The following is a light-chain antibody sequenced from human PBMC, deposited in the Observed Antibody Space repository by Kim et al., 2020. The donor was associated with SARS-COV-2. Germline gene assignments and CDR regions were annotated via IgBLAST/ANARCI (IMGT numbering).Light chain of an antibody. CDR3: SSYRSSGYV. CDR2: DVT. CDR1: SSDVGGYNY. Sequence: QSALTQPASVSGSPGQSITISCTGTSSDVGGYNYVYWYQQYPGKAPKLMLYDVTKRPSGVSNRFSGSKSGNTASLTISGLQAEDEADYYCSSYRSSGYVFGTGTKVTVL. J-gene: IGLJ1*01. V-gene: IGLV2-14*03.